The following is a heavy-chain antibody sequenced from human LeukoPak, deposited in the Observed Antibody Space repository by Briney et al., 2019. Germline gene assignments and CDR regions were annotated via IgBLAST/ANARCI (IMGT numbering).Heavy chain of an antibody. V-gene: IGHV3-23*01. J-gene: IGHJ6*03. CDR3: ARAARGEIQLWYYYYMDV. Sequence: PGGSLRLSCAASGFTFSSYAMSWVRQAPGKGPEWVSAISGSGGSTYYADSVKGRFTISRDNSKNTLYLQMSSLRAEDTAVYYCARAARGEIQLWYYYYMDVWGKGTTVTVSS. CDR2: ISGSGGST. D-gene: IGHD5-18*01. CDR1: GFTFSSYA.